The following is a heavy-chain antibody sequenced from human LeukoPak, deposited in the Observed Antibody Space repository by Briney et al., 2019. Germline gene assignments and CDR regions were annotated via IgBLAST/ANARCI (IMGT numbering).Heavy chain of an antibody. V-gene: IGHV4-59*11. CDR2: IYYSGGT. CDR3: ARGGNYWPQWWFDP. CDR1: GGSISGQY. J-gene: IGHJ5*02. Sequence: SETLSLTCTVSGGSISGQYWSWIRQPPGKGLEWIGEIYYSGGTKYNPSLERRVTISLDTSKNQFSLRLTSMTTADTAVYYCARGGNYWPQWWFDPWGRGTLVSVSS. D-gene: IGHD1-26*01.